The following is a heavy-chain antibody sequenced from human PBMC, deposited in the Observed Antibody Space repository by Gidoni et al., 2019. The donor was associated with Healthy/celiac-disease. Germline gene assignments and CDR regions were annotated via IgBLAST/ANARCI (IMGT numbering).Heavy chain of an antibody. Sequence: QVQLVQSGAEVKKPGSSVKVSCKASGGTFSSYTISWVRQAPGQGLEWMGRIIPILGIANYAQKFQGRVTITADKSTSTAYMELSSLRSEDTAVYYCARDNTDDYSNYPALSYGMDVWGQGTTVTVSS. D-gene: IGHD4-4*01. J-gene: IGHJ6*02. CDR1: GGTFSSYT. CDR3: ARDNTDDYSNYPALSYGMDV. CDR2: IIPILGIA. V-gene: IGHV1-69*08.